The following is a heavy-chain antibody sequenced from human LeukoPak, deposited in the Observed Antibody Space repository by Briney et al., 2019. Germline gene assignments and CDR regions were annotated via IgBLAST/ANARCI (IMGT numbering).Heavy chain of an antibody. CDR2: ISYDGYDK. V-gene: IGHV3-30-3*01. CDR3: ARDFFPIVDSTWYEIGY. D-gene: IGHD2-21*01. Sequence: PGGSLRLSCAASGFTFSSYNMNWVRQAPGKGLEWVTLISYDGYDKSYADSVRGRFTISRDNSRNTLYLQMDSLRSEDTAVYYCARDFFPIVDSTWYEIGYWGQGTLITVSS. CDR1: GFTFSSYN. J-gene: IGHJ4*02.